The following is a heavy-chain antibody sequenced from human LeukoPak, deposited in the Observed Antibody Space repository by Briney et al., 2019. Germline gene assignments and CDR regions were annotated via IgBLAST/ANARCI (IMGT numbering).Heavy chain of an antibody. D-gene: IGHD6-19*01. CDR3: ARIRYEGGWGFDY. V-gene: IGHV1-2*02. CDR2: INPKGGGT. J-gene: IGHJ4*02. CDR1: GYTLTGYY. Sequence: GASVKASCKASGYTLTGYYMHWVRQAPGQGLEWMGWINPKGGGTKYAQKFQGRVTMTRDTSISTAYMDLSRLRSDDTAVYYCARIRYEGGWGFDYWGQGTLVTVSS.